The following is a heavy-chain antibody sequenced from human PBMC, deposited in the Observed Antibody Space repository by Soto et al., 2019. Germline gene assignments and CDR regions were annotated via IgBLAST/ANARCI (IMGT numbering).Heavy chain of an antibody. CDR2: IKSKTDGGTT. CDR3: ARDFCPVPTCYDL. J-gene: IGHJ4*02. D-gene: IGHD2-2*01. CDR1: VFTVTNAY. V-gene: IGHV3-15*01. Sequence: LXLFCAASVFTVTNAYMTWVRQAPGKGLEWVGRIKSKTDGGTTDYGAPVKGRFTISRDRSKNTLYLQMNSLRAEDTAVYYCARDFCPVPTCYDLWGQGVLVTVSS.